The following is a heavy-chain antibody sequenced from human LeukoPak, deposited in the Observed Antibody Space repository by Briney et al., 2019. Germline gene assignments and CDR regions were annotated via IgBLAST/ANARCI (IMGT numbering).Heavy chain of an antibody. D-gene: IGHD2-8*01. CDR1: GFAFNSYT. CDR2: ISSISSYM. J-gene: IGHJ4*02. CDR3: ARGDGVGRTNGGYYFAY. Sequence: PGGSLRLSCAASGFAFNSYTMNWVRQAPGKGLEWVSSISSISSYMYYADSVKGRFTISRDNAKNSLYLQTNSLRAEDTAMYYCARGDGVGRTNGGYYFAYWAREPWSPSPQ. V-gene: IGHV3-21*01.